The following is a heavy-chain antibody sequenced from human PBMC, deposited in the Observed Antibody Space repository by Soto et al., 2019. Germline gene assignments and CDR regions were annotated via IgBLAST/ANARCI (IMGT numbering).Heavy chain of an antibody. CDR3: ARTSRFDS. D-gene: IGHD6-6*01. CDR2: INHSGST. Sequence: SETPSLTCIVSGYSICSSSYYWSWVRQPPGKGLEWIGQINHSGSTNYNPSLKSRVTISVDTSKNQFSLKLSSVTAADTAVYYCARTSRFDSWGQGTLLTVSS. J-gene: IGHJ4*02. CDR1: GYSICSSSYY. V-gene: IGHV4-39*07.